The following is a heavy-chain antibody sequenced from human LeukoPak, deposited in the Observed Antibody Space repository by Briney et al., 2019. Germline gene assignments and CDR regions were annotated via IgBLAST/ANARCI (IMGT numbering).Heavy chain of an antibody. V-gene: IGHV3-30-3*01. J-gene: IGHJ6*02. Sequence: GGSLRLSCAASGFTFSSYAMHWVRQAPGKGLEWVAVISYDGSNKYYADSVKGRFTISRDNSKNTLYLQMDSLRAEDTAVYYCARDPAYYDSSGYSHYYGMDVWGQGTTVTVSS. CDR1: GFTFSSYA. CDR2: ISYDGSNK. D-gene: IGHD3-22*01. CDR3: ARDPAYYDSSGYSHYYGMDV.